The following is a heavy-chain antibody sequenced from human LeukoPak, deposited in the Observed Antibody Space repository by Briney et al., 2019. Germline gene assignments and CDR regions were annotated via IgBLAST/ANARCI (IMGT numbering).Heavy chain of an antibody. J-gene: IGHJ4*02. CDR2: ISGSGGST. D-gene: IGHD3-10*01. CDR3: APAGITMVRGARPPFDY. Sequence: PGGSLRLSCAASGFTFHDYAMHWVRQAPGKGLEWVSAISGSGGSTYYADSVKGRFTISRDNSKDTLYLQMNSLRAEDTAVYYCAPAGITMVRGARPPFDYWGQGTLVTVSS. V-gene: IGHV3-23*01. CDR1: GFTFHDYA.